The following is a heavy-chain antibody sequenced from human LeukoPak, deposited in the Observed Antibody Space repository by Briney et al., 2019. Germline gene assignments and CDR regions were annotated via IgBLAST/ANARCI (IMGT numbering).Heavy chain of an antibody. J-gene: IGHJ5*02. CDR2: FDPEDGET. Sequence: ASVKVSCKVSGYTLTELSMHWVRQAPGKGLEWMGGFDPEDGETIYAQKFQGRVTMTEDTSTDTAYMELSSLRSEDTAVYYCARSAYCSSTSCYDLGWFDPWGQGTLVTVSS. D-gene: IGHD2-2*01. CDR3: ARSAYCSSTSCYDLGWFDP. V-gene: IGHV1-24*01. CDR1: GYTLTELS.